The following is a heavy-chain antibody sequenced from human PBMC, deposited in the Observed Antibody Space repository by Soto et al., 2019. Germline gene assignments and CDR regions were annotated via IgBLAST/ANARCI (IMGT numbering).Heavy chain of an antibody. J-gene: IGHJ6*03. CDR2: ISYDGTNT. CDR3: AKDGGHVSLYHGYYYSMDV. CDR1: GFIFSGYG. V-gene: IGHV3-30*18. D-gene: IGHD3-16*02. Sequence: QVQLVESGGGVVQPGTSPRVSCAASGFIFSGYGMHWVRQAPGKGLEWVAVISYDGTNTYYADSVRGRFTISRDDSKHTLYLQMNSLRAEDTAVYYCAKDGGHVSLYHGYYYSMDVCGKGTTVTVSS.